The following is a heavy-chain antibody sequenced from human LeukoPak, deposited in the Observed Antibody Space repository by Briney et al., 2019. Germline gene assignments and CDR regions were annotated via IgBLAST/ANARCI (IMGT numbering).Heavy chain of an antibody. CDR2: IYYSGST. CDR3: ARGQGYCSGGSCYSAEHFDY. J-gene: IGHJ4*02. V-gene: IGHV4-31*03. Sequence: SGTLSLTCTVSGGSISSGGYYWSWIRQHPGKGLEWIGYIYYSGSTYYNPSLKSRVTISVDTSKNQFSLKLSSVTAADTAVYYCARGQGYCSGGSCYSAEHFDYWGQGTLVTVSS. CDR1: GGSISSGGYY. D-gene: IGHD2-15*01.